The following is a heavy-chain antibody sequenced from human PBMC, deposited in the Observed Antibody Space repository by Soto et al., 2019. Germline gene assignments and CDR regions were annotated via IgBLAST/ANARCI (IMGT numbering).Heavy chain of an antibody. V-gene: IGHV3-23*01. Sequence: GGSLRLSCAASGFTFSSYAMSWVRQAPGKGLEWVSAISGSGGSTYYADSVKGRFTISRDNSKNTLYLQMNSLRAEDTAVYYCAKDVAANEVNYYDSSGRRGYWGQGTLVTVSS. CDR1: GFTFSSYA. CDR3: AKDVAANEVNYYDSSGRRGY. CDR2: ISGSGGST. J-gene: IGHJ4*02. D-gene: IGHD3-22*01.